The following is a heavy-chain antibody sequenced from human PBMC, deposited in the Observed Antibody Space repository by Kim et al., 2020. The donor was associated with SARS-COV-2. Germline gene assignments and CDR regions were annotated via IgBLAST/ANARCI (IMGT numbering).Heavy chain of an antibody. V-gene: IGHV3-48*02. Sequence: GGSLRLSCAVSGFTFDTYSMNWVRQAPGKGLEWLSSISSSGDTTHYADSLKGRFTVSRDNAKNSLSLQMTSLRDDDTAVYYCARGPHRDPW. J-gene: IGHJ5*02. CDR2: ISSSGDTT. CDR1: GFTFDTYS. CDR3: ARGPHRDP.